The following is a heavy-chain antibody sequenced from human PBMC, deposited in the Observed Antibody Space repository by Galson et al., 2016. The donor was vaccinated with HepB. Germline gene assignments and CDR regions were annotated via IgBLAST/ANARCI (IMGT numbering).Heavy chain of an antibody. D-gene: IGHD1-7*01. J-gene: IGHJ4*02. CDR3: ARTSPFNTGTFDY. V-gene: IGHV6-1*01. CDR2: TYYKSKWYN. Sequence: CAISGDSVSSTSANWNWIRQSPSRGLEWLGRTYYKSKWYNDYAVSVQSRITINPDTSKNQFSLQLDSMTPEDTAVYYCARTSPFNTGTFDYWGQGTLVTCSS. CDR1: GDSVSSTSAN.